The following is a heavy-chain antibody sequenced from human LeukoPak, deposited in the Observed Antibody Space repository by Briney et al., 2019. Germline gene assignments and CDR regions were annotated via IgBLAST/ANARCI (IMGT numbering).Heavy chain of an antibody. CDR3: ARPLIVGATGPFDN. V-gene: IGHV1-69*05. CDR1: GGTFISYA. D-gene: IGHD1-26*01. CDR2: IIPIFGTA. J-gene: IGHJ4*02. Sequence: ASVKVSCKASGGTFISYAISWVRQAPGQGLEWMGGIIPIFGTANYAQKFQGRVTNTTGESTSTAYMELSSLRSEDTAVYYWARPLIVGATGPFDNWGQGTLVTVSS.